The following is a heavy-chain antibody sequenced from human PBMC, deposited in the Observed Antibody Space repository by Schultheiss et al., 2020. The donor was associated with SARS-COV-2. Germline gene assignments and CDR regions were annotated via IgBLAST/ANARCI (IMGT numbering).Heavy chain of an antibody. CDR2: IYYSGST. Sequence: SETLSLTCTVSGGSISSSSYYWGWIRQPPGKGLEWIGSIYYSGSTYYSPSLKSRVTMSVDTSTNQFSLKLTSVTAADTAVYYCARGSKWELAFLGDFWGYWGQGTLVTVSS. CDR3: ARGSKWELAFLGDFWGY. CDR1: GGSISSSSYY. J-gene: IGHJ4*02. V-gene: IGHV4-39*07. D-gene: IGHD1-26*01.